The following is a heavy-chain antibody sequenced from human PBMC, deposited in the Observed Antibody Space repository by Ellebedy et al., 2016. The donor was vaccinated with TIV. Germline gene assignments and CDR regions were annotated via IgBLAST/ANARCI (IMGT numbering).Heavy chain of an antibody. CDR3: STQRNSGSFRGDF. Sequence: PGGSLRLSCEVSGLTFRDAWMSWVRQAPGKGLEWVGRVKSEEDGGATHYAVPVRGRFTVSRDDSKDTVFLQMNSLKTEDTAVYYCSTQRNSGSFRGDFWGQGTLVIVSS. D-gene: IGHD3-10*01. V-gene: IGHV3-15*05. CDR1: GLTFRDAW. J-gene: IGHJ4*02. CDR2: VKSEEDGGAT.